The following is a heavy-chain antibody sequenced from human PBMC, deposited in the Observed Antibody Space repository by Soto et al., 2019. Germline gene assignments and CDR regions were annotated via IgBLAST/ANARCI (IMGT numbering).Heavy chain of an antibody. D-gene: IGHD4-17*01. CDR1: GGTFSSYA. Sequence: QVQLVQSGAEVKKPGSSVKVSCKASGGTFSSYAISWVRQAPGQGLEWMGGIIPIFGTANYAQKFQGRVTITADKSTSTAYMELSSLRSEDTAVYYCASPPYCGDYIGDYYYGMDVWGQGTTVTVSS. CDR3: ASPPYCGDYIGDYYYGMDV. J-gene: IGHJ6*02. V-gene: IGHV1-69*06. CDR2: IIPIFGTA.